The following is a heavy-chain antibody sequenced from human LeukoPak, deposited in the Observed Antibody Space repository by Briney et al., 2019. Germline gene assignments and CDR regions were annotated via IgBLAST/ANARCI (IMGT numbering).Heavy chain of an antibody. Sequence: GGSLRLSCTVSGFTFSSYWMSWVRQAPGKGLEWVANIKHDGSETYYVDSVKGRFTISRDNAKNSLYLQMNSLRVEDTAVYYCARDGATLVDRWLKDYWDQGTLVTVSS. V-gene: IGHV3-7*01. CDR2: IKHDGSET. J-gene: IGHJ4*02. CDR1: GFTFSSYW. D-gene: IGHD5-24*01. CDR3: ARDGATLVDRWLKDY.